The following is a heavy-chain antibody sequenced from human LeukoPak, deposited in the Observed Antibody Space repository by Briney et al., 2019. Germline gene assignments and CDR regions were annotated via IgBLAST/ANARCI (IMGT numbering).Heavy chain of an antibody. V-gene: IGHV3-21*01. CDR1: GFTFSSYS. Sequence: GGSLRLSCAASGFTFSSYSMNRVRQAPGKGLEWVSSISSSSSYIYYADSVRGRFTISRDNAKNSLYLQMNSLRAEDTAVYYCARDSGIESAVWGQGTLVTVSS. CDR3: ARDSGIESAV. CDR2: ISSSSSYI. J-gene: IGHJ4*02. D-gene: IGHD5-12*01.